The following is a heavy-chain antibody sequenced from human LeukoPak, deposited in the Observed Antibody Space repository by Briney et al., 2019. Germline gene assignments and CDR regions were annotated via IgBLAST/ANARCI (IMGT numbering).Heavy chain of an antibody. CDR3: ARVGYSYGPSVYYFDY. J-gene: IGHJ4*02. CDR2: INPNSGGT. Sequence: ASVKVSCKASGYTFTGYYMHWVRQAPGQGLEWMGWINPNSGGTNYAQKFQGRVTMTRDTSISTAYMELSRLRSDDTAVYYCARVGYSYGPSVYYFDYWGQGTLVTVSS. V-gene: IGHV1-2*02. D-gene: IGHD5-18*01. CDR1: GYTFTGYY.